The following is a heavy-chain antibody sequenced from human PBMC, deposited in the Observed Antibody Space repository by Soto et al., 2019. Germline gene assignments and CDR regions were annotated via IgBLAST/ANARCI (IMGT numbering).Heavy chain of an antibody. V-gene: IGHV3-23*01. J-gene: IGHJ4*02. CDR1: GFTFSSYA. CDR2: ISGSGGST. D-gene: IGHD4-17*01. Sequence: SGGSLRLSCAASGFTFSSYAMSWVRQAPGKGLEWVSAISGSGGSTYYADSVKGRFTISRDNSKNTLYLQMNSLRAEDTAVYYCAKVARATVTTWDYFDYWGQGTLVTVSS. CDR3: AKVARATVTTWDYFDY.